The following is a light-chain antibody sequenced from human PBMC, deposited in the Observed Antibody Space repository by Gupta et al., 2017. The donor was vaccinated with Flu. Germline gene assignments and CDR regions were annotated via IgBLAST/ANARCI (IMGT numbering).Light chain of an antibody. CDR2: DAS. CDR1: QTGSNY. CDR3: QQRARWVT. Sequence: APATLSLSPGEGATHSCRASQTGSNYLAWFQQKPGQAPRLLIYDASNRATGIPARFSGSGSGTDFTLTSSGLEPEDFAVYYLQQRARWVTFGGGTKVEIK. J-gene: IGKJ4*01. V-gene: IGKV3-11*01.